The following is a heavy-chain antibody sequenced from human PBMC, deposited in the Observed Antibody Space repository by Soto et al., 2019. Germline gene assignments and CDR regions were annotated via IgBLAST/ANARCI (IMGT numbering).Heavy chain of an antibody. CDR1: GFTFSTYG. Sequence: QVQLGESGGGVGQPGWSLRLSCAASGFTFSTYGMHWVRHAPGKGLEWVAVIWYDGSNKYYADSVKGRFTISRDNSKNTLYLQMNSLRVEDTAVYYCARDGSGSTHQFDYWGQGTLVTVSS. D-gene: IGHD1-26*01. CDR3: ARDGSGSTHQFDY. V-gene: IGHV3-33*01. CDR2: IWYDGSNK. J-gene: IGHJ4*02.